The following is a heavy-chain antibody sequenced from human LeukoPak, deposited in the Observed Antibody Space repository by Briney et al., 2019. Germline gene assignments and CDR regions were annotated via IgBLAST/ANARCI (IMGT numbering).Heavy chain of an antibody. J-gene: IGHJ4*02. CDR2: ISGSGCST. CDR3: AKAGWSAYYRGIDY. V-gene: IGHV3-23*01. Sequence: GGSLRRSCVASGFTFSSYAMSWVRQAPGKGLEWVSVISGSGCSTFHADYVKGRFTISRDNSKNTLYLQMNSLRVEDTAEYYCAKAGWSAYYRGIDYWGQGTLVTVSS. CDR1: GFTFSSYA. D-gene: IGHD3-3*01.